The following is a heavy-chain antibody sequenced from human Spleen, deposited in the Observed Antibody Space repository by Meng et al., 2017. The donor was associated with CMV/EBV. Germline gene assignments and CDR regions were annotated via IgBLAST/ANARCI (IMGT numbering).Heavy chain of an antibody. J-gene: IGHJ4*02. CDR3: ARHVSSSGYSYGSAFDY. D-gene: IGHD5-18*01. CDR2: MNTNGEST. V-gene: IGHV3-23*01. CDR1: GFPFDSFA. Sequence: GESLKISCAVSGFPFDSFAMTWVRQAPGKGLEWVSAMNTNGESTYYTDSVRGRFTISRDNSRNTLYLQMDSLKAEDAAVYYCARHVSSSGYSYGSAFDYWGQGTLVTVSS.